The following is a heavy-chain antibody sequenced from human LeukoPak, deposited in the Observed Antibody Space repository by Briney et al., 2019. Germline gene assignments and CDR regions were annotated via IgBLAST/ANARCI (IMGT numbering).Heavy chain of an antibody. D-gene: IGHD5/OR15-5a*01. Sequence: SPSETLSLTCGVSGGSFDGFYWSWVRQPPGKGLEWIGEINHIGNTNYNPSLKSRVTMSVDTSKNHFSLKLTSVTAADTAVYFCARGPRSTISALNSWGPGVLVTVSS. CDR3: ARGPRSTISALNS. J-gene: IGHJ4*02. V-gene: IGHV4-34*01. CDR2: INHIGNT. CDR1: GGSFDGFY.